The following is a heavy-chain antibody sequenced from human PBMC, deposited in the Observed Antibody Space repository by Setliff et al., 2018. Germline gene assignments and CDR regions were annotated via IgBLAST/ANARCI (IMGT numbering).Heavy chain of an antibody. CDR3: ARHWGPTIIGYYDY. V-gene: IGHV1-69*06. J-gene: IGHJ4*02. Sequence: SVKVSCKASGYTFTSYDISWVRQAPGQGLEWMGRIIPIFGTADYAQKFQGRVTITADKSTSTAYMELSRLRSEDTAVYYCARHWGPTIIGYYDYWGQGTLVTVSS. CDR2: IIPIFGTA. D-gene: IGHD1-26*01. CDR1: GYTFTSYD.